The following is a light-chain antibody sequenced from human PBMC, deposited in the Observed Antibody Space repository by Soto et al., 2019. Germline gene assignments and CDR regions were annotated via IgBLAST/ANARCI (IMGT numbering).Light chain of an antibody. V-gene: IGLV1-40*01. CDR1: GSNIGAGYE. J-gene: IGLJ3*02. CDR2: SNN. Sequence: QSVLTQPPSVSGAPGQRVSISCTGSGSNIGAGYEVHWYQQLPGTAPKLLITSNNNRPSGVPDRFSGSASDTSASLAITGLQAEDEADYYCCSYVGSSTPWVFGGGTKLTVL. CDR3: CSYVGSSTPWV.